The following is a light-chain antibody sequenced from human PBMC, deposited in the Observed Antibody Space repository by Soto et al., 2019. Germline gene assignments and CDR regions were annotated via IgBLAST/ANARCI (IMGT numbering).Light chain of an antibody. Sequence: QSVLTQPASVSGSPGQSITISCTGTSSDVGGYNYVSWYQHHPGKAPKLVIYEVSNRPSGVSNRFSGSKSGNTASLTISGLQAEDEADYYCSSYTTSSALGGVFGGGTKVTVL. J-gene: IGLJ2*01. V-gene: IGLV2-14*01. CDR2: EVS. CDR1: SSDVGGYNY. CDR3: SSYTTSSALGGV.